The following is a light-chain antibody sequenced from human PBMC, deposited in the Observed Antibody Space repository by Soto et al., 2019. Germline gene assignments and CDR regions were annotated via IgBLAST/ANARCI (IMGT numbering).Light chain of an antibody. CDR3: QQYGTPLFT. V-gene: IGKV3-20*01. Sequence: IVLTKFPGTLSLSPGERATLSCGASQSVTNNFLAWYQQKPGQAPRLLIYGASSRATGVPDRFSGSGSGTDCTLTISRLEPGDFAVYYCQQYGTPLFTFGPGTKVDIK. CDR2: GAS. CDR1: QSVTNNF. J-gene: IGKJ3*01.